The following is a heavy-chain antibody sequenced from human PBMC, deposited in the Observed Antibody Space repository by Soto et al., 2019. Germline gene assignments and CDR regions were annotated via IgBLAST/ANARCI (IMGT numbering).Heavy chain of an antibody. CDR2: ISPTSGAI. V-gene: IGHV3-21*01. CDR1: GFTFSDYS. J-gene: IGHJ4*02. D-gene: IGHD1-1*01. Sequence: EVHLVESGGGLVKSGGSLRVSCTASGFTFSDYSMHWVRQAPGKGLEWVSSISPTSGAIYYADSVKGRFTISRDNAKNSLFLQMNRLRAEDTAVYSCARGSAHIQVQTFDYWGQGTLVTVSS. CDR3: ARGSAHIQVQTFDY.